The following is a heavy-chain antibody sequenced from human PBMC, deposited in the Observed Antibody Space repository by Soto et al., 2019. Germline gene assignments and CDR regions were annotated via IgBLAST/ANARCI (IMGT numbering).Heavy chain of an antibody. CDR3: ARDLRAYCGGYCPEDYYYGMDV. V-gene: IGHV4-31*03. D-gene: IGHD2-21*02. CDR1: GGSISSGGYY. J-gene: IGHJ6*02. Sequence: QVQLQESGPGLVKPSQTLSLTCTVSGGSISSGGYYWSWIRQHPGKGLEWIGYIYYSGSTYYNPSIKSRVTISVDPSKNQFSLKLSSVTAADTAVYYCARDLRAYCGGYCPEDYYYGMDVWGQGTTVTVSS. CDR2: IYYSGST.